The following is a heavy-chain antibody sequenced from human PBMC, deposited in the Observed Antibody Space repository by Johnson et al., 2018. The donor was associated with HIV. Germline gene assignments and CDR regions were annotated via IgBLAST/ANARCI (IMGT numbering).Heavy chain of an antibody. Sequence: VQLVESAGRVVRPGGSLRLSCVASGFTFDDYGMSWVRQAPGKGLEWVSGIHWNGGSTGYADSVKGRFTISRDNAKKSLYLQMNSLRAEDTAVYYCARSVALIVATFDAFDIWGQGTMVTVSS. CDR2: IHWNGGST. V-gene: IGHV3-20*04. CDR1: GFTFDDYG. J-gene: IGHJ3*02. D-gene: IGHD5-12*01. CDR3: ARSVALIVATFDAFDI.